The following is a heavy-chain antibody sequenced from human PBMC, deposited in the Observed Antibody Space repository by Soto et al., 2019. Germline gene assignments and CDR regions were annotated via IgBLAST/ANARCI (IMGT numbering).Heavy chain of an antibody. Sequence: QVRLVQSGAEVKKPGSSVKVSCKASGGTFSSYTISWVRQAPGQGLEWMGRIIPILGIANYAQKFQGRVTITADKSTSTAYMELSSLRSEDTAVYYCAREGSSGRGYFDYWGQGTLVTVSS. D-gene: IGHD6-19*01. CDR1: GGTFSSYT. CDR2: IIPILGIA. CDR3: AREGSSGRGYFDY. J-gene: IGHJ4*02. V-gene: IGHV1-69*08.